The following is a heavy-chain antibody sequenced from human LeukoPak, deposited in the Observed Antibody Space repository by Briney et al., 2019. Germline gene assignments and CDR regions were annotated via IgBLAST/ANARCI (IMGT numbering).Heavy chain of an antibody. D-gene: IGHD4-11*01. J-gene: IGHJ6*02. Sequence: GGSLRLSCAASGFTFRSYWMTWVRQAPRKGLEWVANIKQDGSEKYYVDSVKGRFTISRGNAKNSLYLQMNSLRAEDTAVYYCARADYPYYYYGMDVWGQGTTVTVSS. CDR1: GFTFRSYW. CDR3: ARADYPYYYYGMDV. CDR2: IKQDGSEK. V-gene: IGHV3-7*04.